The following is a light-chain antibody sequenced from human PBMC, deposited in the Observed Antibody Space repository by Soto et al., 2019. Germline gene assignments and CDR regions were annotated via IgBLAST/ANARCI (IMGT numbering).Light chain of an antibody. CDR2: DVS. V-gene: IGLV2-14*01. J-gene: IGLJ2*01. CDR3: SPYTSSSTYVV. Sequence: QSALTQPASVSGSPGQSITISCTGTSSDVGGYNYVSWYQQHPGKAPKLMIYDVSNRPSGISNRFAGSKSGNTTSLTISGLVTEDEPHAYCSPYTSSSTYVVFGGGTKLTVL. CDR1: SSDVGGYNY.